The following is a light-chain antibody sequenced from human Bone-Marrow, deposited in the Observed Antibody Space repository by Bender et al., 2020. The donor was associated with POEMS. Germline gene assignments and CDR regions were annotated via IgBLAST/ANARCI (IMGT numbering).Light chain of an antibody. Sequence: QSVLNQPPSASGTPGQRVTISCSGSSSNIGSNYVNWYQQFPGMAPKLLIYNSDQRPSGVPDRFSGSMSGTSASLAISGLHSEDEADYYCVAWDDTLNGWVFGGGTKLTVL. V-gene: IGLV1-44*01. CDR1: SSNIGSNY. CDR3: VAWDDTLNGWV. CDR2: NSD. J-gene: IGLJ2*01.